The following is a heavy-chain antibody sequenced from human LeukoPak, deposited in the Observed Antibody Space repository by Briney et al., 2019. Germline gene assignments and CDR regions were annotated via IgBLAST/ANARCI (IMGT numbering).Heavy chain of an antibody. Sequence: PSETLSLPCTVSGGSISSYYWNWIRKPPGKGLEGIAYIYYCGHTNHDPSLRSRVTISVDPSKNQFSLKLSSVTAADTAVYYCARDVGATPGYFDYWGQGTLVTVSS. CDR1: GGSISSYY. CDR3: ARDVGATPGYFDY. CDR2: IYYCGHT. V-gene: IGHV4-59*01. D-gene: IGHD1-26*01. J-gene: IGHJ4*02.